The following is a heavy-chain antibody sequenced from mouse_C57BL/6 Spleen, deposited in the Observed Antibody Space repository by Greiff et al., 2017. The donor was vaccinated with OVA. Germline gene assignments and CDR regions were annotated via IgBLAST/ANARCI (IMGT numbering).Heavy chain of an antibody. CDR3: ARLTFDY. J-gene: IGHJ2*01. CDR2: ISGGGGNT. D-gene: IGHD1-3*01. CDR1: GFTFSSYT. Sequence: EVHVVESGGGLVKPGGSLKLSCAASGFTFSSYTMSWVRQTPEKRLEWVATISGGGGNTYYPDSVKGRFTISRDNAKNTLYLQMSSLRSEDTALYYCARLTFDYWGQGTTLTVSS. V-gene: IGHV5-9*04.